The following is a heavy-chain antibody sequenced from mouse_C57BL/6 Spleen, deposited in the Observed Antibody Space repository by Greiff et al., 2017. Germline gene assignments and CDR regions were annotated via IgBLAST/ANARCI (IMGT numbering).Heavy chain of an antibody. J-gene: IGHJ4*01. CDR2: IYPGGGYT. V-gene: IGHV1-63*01. Sequence: QVQLQQSGAELVRPGTSVKMSCKASGYTFTNYWIGWAKQRPGHGLEWIGDIYPGGGYTNYNEKFKGKATLTADKSSSTAYMQFSSLTSEDSAIYYCARRRDGYAMDYWGQGTSVTVSS. CDR3: ARRRDGYAMDY. D-gene: IGHD2-3*01. CDR1: GYTFTNYW.